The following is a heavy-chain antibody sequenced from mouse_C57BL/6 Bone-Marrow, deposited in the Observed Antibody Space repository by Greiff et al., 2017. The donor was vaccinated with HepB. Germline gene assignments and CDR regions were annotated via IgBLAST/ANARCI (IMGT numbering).Heavy chain of an antibody. D-gene: IGHD2-3*01. CDR3: ARDLGLLPYAMDY. CDR2: IYYSGTI. CDR1: GISITTGNYR. J-gene: IGHJ4*01. V-gene: IGHV3-5*01. Sequence: EVQLQQSGPGLVKPSQTVFLTCTVTGISITTGNYRWSWIRQFPGNKLEWIGYIYYSGTITYNPSLTSRTTITRDTPKNQFFLEMNSLTAEDTATYYCARDLGLLPYAMDYWGQGTSVTGSS.